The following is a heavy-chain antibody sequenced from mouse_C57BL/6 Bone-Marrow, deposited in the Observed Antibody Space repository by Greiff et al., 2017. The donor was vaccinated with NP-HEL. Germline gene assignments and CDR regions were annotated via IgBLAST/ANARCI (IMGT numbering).Heavy chain of an antibody. D-gene: IGHD2-3*01. Sequence: QVQLQQSGAELARPGASVKLSCKASGYTFTSYGISWVKQRTGQGLEWIGEIYPRSGNTYYNEKFKGKATLTADKSSSTAYMELRSLTSEDSAVYFCAISIYDGYYEGVYYAMDYWGQGTSVTVSS. CDR3: AISIYDGYYEGVYYAMDY. J-gene: IGHJ4*01. CDR2: IYPRSGNT. CDR1: GYTFTSYG. V-gene: IGHV1-81*01.